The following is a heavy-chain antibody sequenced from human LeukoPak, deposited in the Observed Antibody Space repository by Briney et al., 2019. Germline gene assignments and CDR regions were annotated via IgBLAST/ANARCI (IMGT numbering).Heavy chain of an antibody. V-gene: IGHV3-7*01. D-gene: IGHD3-10*01. CDR2: IKEDGSEK. CDR3: ARVLLWFGELSSAFDI. Sequence: GGSLRLSCAASGFTFSNYWMTWVRQAPGKGLEWVANIKEDGSEKYYVDSVKGRFTISRDNAKNSLYLQMNSLRAEDTAVYYCARVLLWFGELSSAFDIWGQGTMVTVSS. J-gene: IGHJ3*02. CDR1: GFTFSNYW.